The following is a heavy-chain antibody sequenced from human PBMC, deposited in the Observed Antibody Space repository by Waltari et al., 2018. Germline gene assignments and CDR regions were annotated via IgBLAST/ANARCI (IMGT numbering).Heavy chain of an antibody. CDR2: IQGDGRT. CDR3: TRDRGSYSSSGYALGGMHY. V-gene: IGHV3-53*01. J-gene: IGHJ4*02. D-gene: IGHD3-16*01. Sequence: EVQLVESGGGLMQPGGSLRLSCATSDFTVNTHYVNWVRQAPGKGVEWVSVIQGDGRTHDADSVKGRCTISRDSSKNTVYLQMDSLRVGDAAVYYCTRDRGSYSSSGYALGGMHYWGQGTLVTVSS. CDR1: DFTVNTHY.